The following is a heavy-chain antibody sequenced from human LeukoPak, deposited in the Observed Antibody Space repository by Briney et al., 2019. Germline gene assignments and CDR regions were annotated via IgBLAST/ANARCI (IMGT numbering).Heavy chain of an antibody. Sequence: SETPSLTCAVYGGSFSGYYWSWIRQPPGKGLEWIGEINHSGSTNYNPSLKSRVTISVDTSKNQFSLKLSSVTAADTAVYYCARLYYDSSGDDYWGQGTLVTVSS. CDR2: INHSGST. CDR3: ARLYYDSSGDDY. J-gene: IGHJ4*02. V-gene: IGHV4-34*01. CDR1: GGSFSGYY. D-gene: IGHD3-22*01.